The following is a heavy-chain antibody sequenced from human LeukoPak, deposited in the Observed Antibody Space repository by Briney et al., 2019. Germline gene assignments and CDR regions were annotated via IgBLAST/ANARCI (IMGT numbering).Heavy chain of an antibody. CDR3: ARGTAAYYYMDV. D-gene: IGHD6-13*01. V-gene: IGHV4-59*01. CDR1: GGSISTCY. Sequence: SETLSLTCTVSGGSISTCYGSGIRHPPGRGLEGIGYSYYSGITNYYLSLTSRVTISVETSKTKFSLKLSSVTAADTAMYFCARGTAAYYYMDVWGKGTTVSVSS. J-gene: IGHJ6*03. CDR2: SYYSGIT.